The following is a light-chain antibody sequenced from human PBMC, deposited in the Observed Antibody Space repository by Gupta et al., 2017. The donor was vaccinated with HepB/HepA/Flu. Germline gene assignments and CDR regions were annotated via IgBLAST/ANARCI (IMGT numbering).Light chain of an antibody. CDR3: QQDSDWPRT. CDR1: QSVSSN. J-gene: IGKJ1*01. V-gene: IGKV3-15*01. CDR2: GAL. Sequence: EIVMTQSPATLSVSPGERATLSCRASQSVSSNLAWYQQKPGQAPRLLIYGALTRATGIPARFSGSGSGTEFTLTISSLQSEDFAVYYCQQDSDWPRTFGQGTKVEIK.